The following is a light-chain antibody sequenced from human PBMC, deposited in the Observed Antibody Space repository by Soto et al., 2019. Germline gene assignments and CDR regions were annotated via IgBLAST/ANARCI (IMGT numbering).Light chain of an antibody. Sequence: NFMLTQPHSVSESPGKTVTISCTRSSGSIASSYVQWYQQRPGSSPTTVIYQHNQRPSGVPDRFSGSIDTSSNAASLTISGLKTEDEADYYCQSYDSNNWVFGGGTKLTVL. CDR3: QSYDSNNWV. CDR1: SGSIASSY. J-gene: IGLJ3*02. V-gene: IGLV6-57*01. CDR2: QHN.